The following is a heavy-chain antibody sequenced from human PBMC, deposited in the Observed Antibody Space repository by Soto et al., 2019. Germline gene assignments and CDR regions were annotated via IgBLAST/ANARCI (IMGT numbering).Heavy chain of an antibody. CDR2: IYHSGST. D-gene: IGHD2-15*01. CDR3: ARQRGSENCSGGSCYPYYYYGMDV. Sequence: PSETLSLTCAVSGGSISSSNWWSWVRQPPGKGLEWIGEIYHSGSTNYNPSLKSRVTISVDKSKNQFSLKLSSVTAADTAVYYCARQRGSENCSGGSCYPYYYYGMDVWGQGTTVT. CDR1: GGSISSSNW. J-gene: IGHJ6*02. V-gene: IGHV4-4*02.